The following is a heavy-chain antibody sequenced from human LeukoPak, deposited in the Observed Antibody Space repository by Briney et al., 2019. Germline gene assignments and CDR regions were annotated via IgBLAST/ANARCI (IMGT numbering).Heavy chain of an antibody. D-gene: IGHD1/OR15-1a*01. CDR3: ARVDEHAHWFDP. V-gene: IGHV3-7*03. J-gene: IGHJ5*02. CDR1: GFTFSSYW. Sequence: GGSLRLSCAASGFTFSSYWMSWVRQAPGKGLEWVANIKQDGRDKYYVDSVKGRFTISRDNAKNSLYLQMNSLRAEDTAVYYCARVDEHAHWFDPWGQGTLVTVSS. CDR2: IKQDGRDK.